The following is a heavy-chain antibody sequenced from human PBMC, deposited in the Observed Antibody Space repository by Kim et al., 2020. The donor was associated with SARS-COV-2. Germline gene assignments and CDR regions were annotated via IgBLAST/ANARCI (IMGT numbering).Heavy chain of an antibody. CDR2: IIPILGIA. CDR1: GGTFSSYA. J-gene: IGHJ4*02. CDR3: ARGAGLDYFDY. D-gene: IGHD4-17*01. V-gene: IGHV1-69*04. Sequence: SVKVSCKASGGTFSSYAISWVRQAPGQGLEWMGRIIPILGIANYAQKFQGRVTITADKSTSTAYMELSSLRSEDTAVYYCARGAGLDYFDYWGQGTLVTVSS.